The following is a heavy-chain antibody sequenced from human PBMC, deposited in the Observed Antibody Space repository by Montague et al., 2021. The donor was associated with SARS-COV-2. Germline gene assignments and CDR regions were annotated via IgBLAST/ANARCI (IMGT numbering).Heavy chain of an antibody. CDR2: VHYTGTT. J-gene: IGHJ3*02. CDR3: ARHRANAGSLDI. CDR1: GGSITVSRYD. Sequence: SETLSLTCTVSGGSITVSRYDWGWIRQPPGKGLEWIGSVHYTGTTSYNASLKSRLTISVDTSENQFSLKMTSVTASDTAVYYCARHRANAGSLDIWGQGTMVIVSS. D-gene: IGHD1-1*01. V-gene: IGHV4-39*01.